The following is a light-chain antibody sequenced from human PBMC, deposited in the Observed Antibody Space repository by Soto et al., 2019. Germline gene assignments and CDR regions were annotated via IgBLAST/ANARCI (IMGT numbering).Light chain of an antibody. V-gene: IGKV2-28*01. Sequence: DIVMTQSPLSLPVTPGEPASISCRSSQSLLHNNGYNYLDWYLQKPGQSPQLLIYLGSNRASGVPDRFSGSGSGTDFTLKISRVEAEDVGVYYCMQTLQIRTFGQGTKVEI. J-gene: IGKJ1*01. CDR2: LGS. CDR1: QSLLHNNGYNY. CDR3: MQTLQIRT.